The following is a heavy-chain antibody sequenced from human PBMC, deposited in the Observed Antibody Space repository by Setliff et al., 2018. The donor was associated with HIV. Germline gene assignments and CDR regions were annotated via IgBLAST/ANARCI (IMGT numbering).Heavy chain of an antibody. Sequence: ASVKVSCKASGYPFSGYGISWVRQAPGQGLEWMGWISAYSGDTNYAQKFQSRLTMTTDTSTSTAYTELRSLRSDDTAMYYCARPGGSYGDYGWYLRFWGQGTLVTVSS. D-gene: IGHD4-17*01. V-gene: IGHV1-18*01. CDR2: ISAYSGDT. CDR1: GYPFSGYG. CDR3: ARPGGSYGDYGWYLRF. J-gene: IGHJ4*02.